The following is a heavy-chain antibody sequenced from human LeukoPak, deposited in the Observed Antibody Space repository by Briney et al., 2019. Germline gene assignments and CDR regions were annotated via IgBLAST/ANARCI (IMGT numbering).Heavy chain of an antibody. V-gene: IGHV3-23*01. CDR2: IVDRGEIE. J-gene: IGHJ4*02. CDR1: GLILRGLA. CDR3: AKGYSSGWTPIDY. D-gene: IGHD6-19*01. Sequence: PGGSLTLSCEASGLILRGLAISWGRQAPGKGLEWVSGIVDRGEIEKYADSLKGRFTLSRDNFRNTVYLEMRSPRPEDTAGYYCAKGYSSGWTPIDYWGQGTQVTVSS.